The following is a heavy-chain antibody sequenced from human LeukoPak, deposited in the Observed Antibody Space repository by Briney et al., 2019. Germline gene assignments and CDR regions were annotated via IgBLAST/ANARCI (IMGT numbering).Heavy chain of an antibody. J-gene: IGHJ4*02. CDR1: GGSISSSSYY. CDR2: IYYSGST. V-gene: IGHV4-39*01. CDR3: ARREDCSSTSCYDY. Sequence: KPSETLSLTCTVSGGSISSSSYYWGWIRQPPGKGLEWIGSIYYSGSTYYNPSLKSRVTISVDTSKNQFSLKLSSVTAADTAVYYCARREDCSSTSCYDYWGQGTLVTVSS. D-gene: IGHD2-2*01.